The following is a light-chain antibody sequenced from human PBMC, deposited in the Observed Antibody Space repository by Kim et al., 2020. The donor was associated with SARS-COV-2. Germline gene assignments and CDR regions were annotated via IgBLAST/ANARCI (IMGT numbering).Light chain of an antibody. J-gene: IGKJ3*01. CDR2: WAS. CDR1: QSVLYSSNNKNY. Sequence: VTINCKSSQSVLYSSNNKNYLAWYQQKPGQPPKLLISWASTRESGVPDRFSGSGSGTDFTLTISGLQAEDVAVYYCQQSYSTPFTFGPGTKVDIK. V-gene: IGKV4-1*01. CDR3: QQSYSTPFT.